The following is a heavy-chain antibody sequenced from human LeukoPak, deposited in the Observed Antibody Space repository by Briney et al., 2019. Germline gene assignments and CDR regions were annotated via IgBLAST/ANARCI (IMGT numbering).Heavy chain of an antibody. CDR1: GFTFSNSW. V-gene: IGHV3-7*01. J-gene: IGHJ4*02. Sequence: GGSLRLSCAASGFTFSNSWMAWVRQAPGKGLEWVANIKQDGSTRHYADSLKGRFTISRDNPENSLYLQMHSRRADDTAVYYCARDTVGSLDYWGQGILVTVAS. CDR3: ARDTVGSLDY. D-gene: IGHD1-26*01. CDR2: IKQDGSTR.